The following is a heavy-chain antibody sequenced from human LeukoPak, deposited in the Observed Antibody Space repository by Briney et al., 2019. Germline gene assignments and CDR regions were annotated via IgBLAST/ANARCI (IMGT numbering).Heavy chain of an antibody. J-gene: IGHJ4*02. D-gene: IGHD5-18*01. CDR2: ISYDGSNK. V-gene: IGHV3-30*03. Sequence: GGSLRLSCAASGFTFSSYGMHWVRQAPGKGLEWVAVISYDGSNKYYADSVKGRFTISRDNSKNTLYLQMNSLRAEDTAVYYCASGYSYGYGLDYWGQGTLVTVSS. CDR1: GFTFSSYG. CDR3: ASGYSYGYGLDY.